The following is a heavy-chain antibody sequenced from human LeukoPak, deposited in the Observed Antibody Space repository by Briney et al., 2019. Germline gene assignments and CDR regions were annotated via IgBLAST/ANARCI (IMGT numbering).Heavy chain of an antibody. Sequence: GGSLRLSCSASGFTFSRFAMTWVRHLPGTGLEWVSTISGNGLQTFYADSVKGRFSVSRDNSVNIVYLQMDSLRADDSALYSCAKDANYLDSSGYFIPFDYWGPGTLVTVAS. CDR3: AKDANYLDSSGYFIPFDY. J-gene: IGHJ4*02. CDR1: GFTFSRFA. V-gene: IGHV3-23*01. CDR2: ISGNGLQT. D-gene: IGHD3-22*01.